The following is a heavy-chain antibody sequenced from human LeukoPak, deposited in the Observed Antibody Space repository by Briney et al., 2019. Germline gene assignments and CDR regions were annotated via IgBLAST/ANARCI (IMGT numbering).Heavy chain of an antibody. CDR1: GFTFSNYA. J-gene: IGHJ4*02. V-gene: IGHV3-23*01. Sequence: GASLRLSCVASGFTFSNYAMSWVRQAPGKGLEWVSAITGSGTSTYYADSLKGRFTISRDNSKNTVFLQMNSLRHEDTAIYYCVTWGDYDVLTGYYVPDYWGQGTLVTVSS. CDR3: VTWGDYDVLTGYYVPDY. D-gene: IGHD3-9*01. CDR2: ITGSGTST.